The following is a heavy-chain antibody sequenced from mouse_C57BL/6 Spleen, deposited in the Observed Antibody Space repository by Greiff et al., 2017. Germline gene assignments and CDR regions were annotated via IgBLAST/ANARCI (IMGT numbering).Heavy chain of an antibody. V-gene: IGHV5-17*01. CDR2: ISSGSSTI. Sequence: EVKLVESGGGLVKPGGSLKLSCAASGFTFSDYGMHWVRQAPEKGLEWVAYISSGSSTIYYADTVKGRFTISRDNAKNTLFLQMTSLRSEDTAMYYCARSNWVLYAMDYWGQGTSVTVSS. CDR3: ARSNWVLYAMDY. J-gene: IGHJ4*01. CDR1: GFTFSDYG. D-gene: IGHD4-1*02.